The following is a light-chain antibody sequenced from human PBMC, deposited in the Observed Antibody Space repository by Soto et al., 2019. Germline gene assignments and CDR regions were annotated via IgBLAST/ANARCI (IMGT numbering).Light chain of an antibody. CDR3: PQYNNYTRT. CDR2: KAS. Sequence: DIKMTQSPSTRSGSVGDRVTITCRASQTISSWLAWYQQKPGKAPKLLIYKASTLKSGVPSRFSCSGAGTECTRTISNLQHDDFATYYCPQYNNYTRTFGQGTKVDIK. CDR1: QTISSW. V-gene: IGKV1-5*03. J-gene: IGKJ1*01.